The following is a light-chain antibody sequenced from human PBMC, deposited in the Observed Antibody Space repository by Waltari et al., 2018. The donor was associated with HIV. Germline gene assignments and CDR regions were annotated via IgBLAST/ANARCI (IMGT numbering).Light chain of an antibody. CDR2: GAS. CDR1: QNINSL. V-gene: IGKV1-39*01. J-gene: IGKJ1*01. Sequence: DIQMTQSPSSLSASVGDRVTITCRASQNINSLLNWYQQRPGKAPKLLIYGASNLQSGVPSRFSGSGSGTDFTVTISSLQPEDFATYYCQQSYRTPPVTFGQGTRVEI. CDR3: QQSYRTPPVT.